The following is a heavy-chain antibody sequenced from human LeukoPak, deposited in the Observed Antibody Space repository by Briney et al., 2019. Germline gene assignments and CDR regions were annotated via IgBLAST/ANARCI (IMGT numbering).Heavy chain of an antibody. Sequence: ASVKVSCKASGYTFTSYYMHWVRQAPGQGLEWMGIINPSDGSTSYAQKFQGRVTMTRDMSTSTVYMELSSLRSEDTAVYYCAREAEQYYYGSGSQSYYYHMDVWGKGTTVTVSS. CDR1: GYTFTSYY. CDR3: AREAEQYYYGSGSQSYYYHMDV. V-gene: IGHV1-46*01. D-gene: IGHD3-10*01. CDR2: INPSDGST. J-gene: IGHJ6*03.